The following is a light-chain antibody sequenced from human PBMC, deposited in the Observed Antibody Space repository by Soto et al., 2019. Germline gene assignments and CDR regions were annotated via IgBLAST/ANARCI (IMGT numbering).Light chain of an antibody. J-gene: IGKJ5*01. Sequence: DIQLTPSPSLLSASIGDRVTITCRASHDISTFLAWYQQKPGKAPKLLIYEASTLQSGVPSRFSGSGSGTEFTLTISGLLPEDFAAYHCQQLYTLPFTFGQGTRLEIK. V-gene: IGKV1-9*01. CDR2: EAS. CDR1: HDISTF. CDR3: QQLYTLPFT.